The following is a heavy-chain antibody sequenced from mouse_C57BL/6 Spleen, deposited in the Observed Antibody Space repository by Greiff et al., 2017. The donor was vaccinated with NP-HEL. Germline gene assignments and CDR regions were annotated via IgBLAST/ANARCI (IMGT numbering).Heavy chain of an antibody. Sequence: EVKLMESGGGLVKPGGSLKLSCAASGFTFSSYAMSWVRQTPEKRLEWVATISDGGSYTYYPDNVKGRFTISRDNAKNNLYLQMSHLKSEDTAMYYCARGTGPDYWGQGTTLTVPS. J-gene: IGHJ2*01. D-gene: IGHD4-1*01. CDR2: ISDGGSYT. CDR1: GFTFSSYA. V-gene: IGHV5-4*03. CDR3: ARGTGPDY.